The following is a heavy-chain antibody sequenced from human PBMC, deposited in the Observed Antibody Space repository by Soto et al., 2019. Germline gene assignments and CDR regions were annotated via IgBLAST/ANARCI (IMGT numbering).Heavy chain of an antibody. D-gene: IGHD2-2*01. Sequence: SETLSLTCTVSGGSISGFYWSWIRQPAGKGLEWIGRIHSGGSTNHNPSLKSRVTMSVDTSQNQFSLKLSSVTAADTAVYYCARVQLSNISYRWFDPWGQGTLVTVSS. CDR3: ARVQLSNISYRWFDP. CDR2: IHSGGST. CDR1: GGSISGFY. J-gene: IGHJ5*02. V-gene: IGHV4-4*07.